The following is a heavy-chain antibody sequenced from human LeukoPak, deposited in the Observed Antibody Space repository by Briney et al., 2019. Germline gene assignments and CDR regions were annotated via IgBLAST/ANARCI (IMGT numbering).Heavy chain of an antibody. CDR1: GGSVSSYY. Sequence: SETMSLTCTVSGGSVSSYYGSWIRQPAGKGLEWIGRIYTSGSTNYNPSLKSRVTMSVDTSKNQFSLKLSSVTAADTAVYYCARALGYCSSTSCYKGENWFDPWSQGTLVTVSS. D-gene: IGHD2-2*02. V-gene: IGHV4-4*07. CDR2: IYTSGST. CDR3: ARALGYCSSTSCYKGENWFDP. J-gene: IGHJ5*02.